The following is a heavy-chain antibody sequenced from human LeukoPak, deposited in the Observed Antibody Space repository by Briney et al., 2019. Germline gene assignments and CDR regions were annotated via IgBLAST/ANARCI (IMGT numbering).Heavy chain of an antibody. V-gene: IGHV4-59*08. D-gene: IGHD2/OR15-2a*01. CDR2: IYYSGST. CDR3: ARLVRDHYYYYGMDV. CDR1: GGSISSYY. Sequence: SETLSLTCTVSGGSISSYYWSWIRQPPGKGLEWIGYIYYSGSTNYNPSLKSRVTISVDTSKNQFSLKLSSVTAADTAVYYCARLVRDHYYYYGMDVWGQGTTVTVSS. J-gene: IGHJ6*02.